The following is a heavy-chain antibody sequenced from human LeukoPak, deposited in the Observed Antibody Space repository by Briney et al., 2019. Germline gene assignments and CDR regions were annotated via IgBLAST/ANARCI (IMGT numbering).Heavy chain of an antibody. Sequence: ASVKVSRRASGYTFISYGLNWVRQAPGQGLEWIGWINGYNGQTDLAHHLQGRPTMTTDTATSTAYMEWRRVRSDDTGVYYCGRADSTWSDFWGQGTLVTVSA. J-gene: IGHJ4*02. D-gene: IGHD6-13*01. CDR2: INGYNGQT. CDR3: GRADSTWSDF. CDR1: GYTFISYG. V-gene: IGHV1-18*01.